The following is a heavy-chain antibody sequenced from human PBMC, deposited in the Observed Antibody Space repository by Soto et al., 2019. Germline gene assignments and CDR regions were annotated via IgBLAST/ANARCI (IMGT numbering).Heavy chain of an antibody. Sequence: SVKVSCKASGGTFSSYAISWVRQAPGQGLEWMGGIIPIFGTANYAQKFQGRVTITADESTSTAYMELSSLRSEDTAVYYCARDWTYYDFWSGYYRSGHYGMDVWGQGNTVTVSS. CDR3: ARDWTYYDFWSGYYRSGHYGMDV. D-gene: IGHD3-3*01. J-gene: IGHJ6*02. CDR2: IIPIFGTA. V-gene: IGHV1-69*13. CDR1: GGTFSSYA.